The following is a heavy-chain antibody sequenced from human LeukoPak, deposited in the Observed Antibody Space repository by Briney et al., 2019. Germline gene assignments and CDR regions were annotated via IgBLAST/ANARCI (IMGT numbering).Heavy chain of an antibody. CDR1: GFTFSSYT. J-gene: IGHJ4*02. Sequence: PGGSLRLSCAASGFTFSSYTMTWVRQAPGKRLEWLAYISSSSGTIYYADSVKGRFIISRDNGKNSLYLQMNSLRAEDTAVYYCAKEGIAVARGGYYFDYWGQGTLVTVSS. CDR2: ISSSSGTI. V-gene: IGHV3-48*01. CDR3: AKEGIAVARGGYYFDY. D-gene: IGHD6-19*01.